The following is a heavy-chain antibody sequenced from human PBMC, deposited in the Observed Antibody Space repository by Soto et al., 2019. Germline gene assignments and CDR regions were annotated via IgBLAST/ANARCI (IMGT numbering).Heavy chain of an antibody. CDR3: ARDCTNGVCSTPFDY. V-gene: IGHV1-69*01. J-gene: IGHJ4*02. Sequence: QVQLVQSGAEVKKPGSSGKVSCKASGGTFSSYAISWVRQAPGQGLEWMGGIIPIFGTANYAQKVQGRVTITADESTSTDYKELNRLRSEDTAVYYCARDCTNGVCSTPFDYWGQGTLVTVSS. D-gene: IGHD2-8*01. CDR1: GGTFSSYA. CDR2: IIPIFGTA.